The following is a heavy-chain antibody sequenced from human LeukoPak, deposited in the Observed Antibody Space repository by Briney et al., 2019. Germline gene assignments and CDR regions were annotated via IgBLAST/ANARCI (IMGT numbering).Heavy chain of an antibody. CDR1: GFTFSSYS. CDR2: ISSSSSYI. J-gene: IGHJ6*03. V-gene: IGHV3-21*01. CDR3: ARDGGEAAAGYYYYYYYMDV. D-gene: IGHD6-13*01. Sequence: GGSLRLSCAASGFTFSSYSMNWVRQAPGKGLEWVSSISSSSSYIYYADSVKGRFTISRDNAKNSLYLQMNSLRAEDTAVYYCARDGGEAAAGYYYYYYYMDVWGKGTTVTVSS.